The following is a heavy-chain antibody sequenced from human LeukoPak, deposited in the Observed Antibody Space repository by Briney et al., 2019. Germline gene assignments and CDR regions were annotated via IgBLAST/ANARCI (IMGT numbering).Heavy chain of an antibody. V-gene: IGHV3-23*01. CDR2: ITAIGSTT. J-gene: IGHJ4*02. D-gene: IGHD1-26*01. CDR1: GFTFNNCA. CDR3: AKYSAAWYGVDY. Sequence: PGGSLRLSCAASGFTFNNCAMGWVRQAPGKGLEWVSGITAIGSTTFYPDSAKGRFTLSRDNSKNTLYLQRNSLRAGDTAVYYCAKYSAAWYGVDYWGQGALVTVSS.